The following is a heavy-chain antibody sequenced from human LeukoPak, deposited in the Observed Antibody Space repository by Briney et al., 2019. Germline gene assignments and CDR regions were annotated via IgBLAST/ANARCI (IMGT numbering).Heavy chain of an antibody. J-gene: IGHJ6*02. V-gene: IGHV3-30-3*01. Sequence: GGSLRLPCAASGFTFSSYAMQWVRQAPGKGLEWVAVISYDGSNKYYADSVKGRFTISRDNSKNTLYLQMNSLRAEDTAVYYCARVGRYRYCSGGSCPARYYYYGMDVWGQGTTVTVSS. D-gene: IGHD2-15*01. CDR3: ARVGRYRYCSGGSCPARYYYYGMDV. CDR1: GFTFSSYA. CDR2: ISYDGSNK.